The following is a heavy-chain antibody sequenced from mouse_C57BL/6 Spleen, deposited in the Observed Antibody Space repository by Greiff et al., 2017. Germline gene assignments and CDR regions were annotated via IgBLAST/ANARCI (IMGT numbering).Heavy chain of an antibody. Sequence: EVKLQESGPELVKPGASVKISCKASGYSFTGYYMHWVKQSSEKSLEWIGEINPSTGGTSYNQKFKGKATLTVDKSSSTAYMQLKSLTSEDSAVYYCARRTSHYGSSFIDYWGQGTTLTVSS. CDR3: ARRTSHYGSSFIDY. J-gene: IGHJ2*01. CDR2: INPSTGGT. D-gene: IGHD1-1*01. CDR1: GYSFTGYY. V-gene: IGHV1-43*01.